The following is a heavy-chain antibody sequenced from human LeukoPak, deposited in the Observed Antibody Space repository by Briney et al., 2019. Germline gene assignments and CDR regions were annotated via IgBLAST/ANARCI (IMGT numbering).Heavy chain of an antibody. CDR2: IWYDGSNK. CDR3: ARGMVMYSSSSFYGMDV. J-gene: IGHJ6*02. D-gene: IGHD6-13*01. V-gene: IGHV3-33*01. Sequence: PGGSLRLSCAASGFAFSTYVMHWVRQAPGKGLEWLAVIWYDGSNKNSADSVKGRFTISRDNSKNTLYLQMNSLRAEDTAVYYCARGMVMYSSSSFYGMDVRGQGTTVTVSS. CDR1: GFAFSTYV.